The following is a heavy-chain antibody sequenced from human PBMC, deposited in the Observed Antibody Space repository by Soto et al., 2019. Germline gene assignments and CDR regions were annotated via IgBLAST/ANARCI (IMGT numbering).Heavy chain of an antibody. CDR2: IYYSGST. CDR3: ARDKDTYGGYGEAEGVVYR. V-gene: IGHV4-4*02. CDR1: GGSISSSNW. D-gene: IGHD5-12*01. Sequence: PSETLSLTCAVSGGSISSSNWWSWVRQPPGKELEWIGGIYYSGSTYYNPSLKRRFSISVDTSKNQFSLKLSSVTAADTAVYYCARDKDTYGGYGEAEGVVYRWGQGTLVTVSS. J-gene: IGHJ5*02.